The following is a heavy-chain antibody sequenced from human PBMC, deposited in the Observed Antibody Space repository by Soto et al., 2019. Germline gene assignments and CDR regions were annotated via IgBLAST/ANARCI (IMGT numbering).Heavy chain of an antibody. CDR2: INHSGST. Sequence: QVQLQQWGAGLLKPSETLSLTCAVYGGSFSGYYWSWIRQPPGKGLEWIGEINHSGSTNYNPSLKSRVTRSVDTSKNQFSLKLSSVTAAATAVYYCARRLWFGELGYWGQGTLVTVSS. D-gene: IGHD3-10*01. V-gene: IGHV4-34*01. J-gene: IGHJ4*02. CDR3: ARRLWFGELGY. CDR1: GGSFSGYY.